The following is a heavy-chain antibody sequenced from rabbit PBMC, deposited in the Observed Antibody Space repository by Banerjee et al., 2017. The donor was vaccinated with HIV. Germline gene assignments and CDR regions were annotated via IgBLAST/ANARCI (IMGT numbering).Heavy chain of an antibody. Sequence: QSLEESGGGLVQPEGSLTLTCKASGFDFSSTYYMCWVRQAPGKGLEWIACIYGGSSGSTDYASWAKGRFTISLDNAQNTVFLQMTSLTAADTATYFCAREESDGGGHLKLWGQGTLVTVS. CDR2: IYGGSSGST. CDR1: GFDFSSTYY. CDR3: AREESDGGGHLKL. J-gene: IGHJ3*01. D-gene: IGHD2-1*01. V-gene: IGHV1S40*01.